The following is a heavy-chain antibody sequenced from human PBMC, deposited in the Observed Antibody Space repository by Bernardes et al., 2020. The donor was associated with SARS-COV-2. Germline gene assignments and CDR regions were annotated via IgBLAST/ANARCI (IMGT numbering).Heavy chain of an antibody. D-gene: IGHD6-19*01. CDR3: ARDGRISVPGTDYFDF. V-gene: IGHV4-61*02. J-gene: IGHJ4*02. CDR2: ISASGST. Sequence: TLALTFSVSDDAISIGSFYWSWIRQPAGKGLELVGRISASGSTNYNPSLKSRVTMSVDTSKNQFSLKLTSVTAADTAVYYCARDGRISVPGTDYFDFWGQGILVTVSS. CDR1: DDAISIGSFY.